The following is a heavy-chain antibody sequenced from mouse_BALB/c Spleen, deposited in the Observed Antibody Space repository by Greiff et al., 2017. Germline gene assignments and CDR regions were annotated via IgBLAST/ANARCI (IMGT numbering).Heavy chain of an antibody. CDR3: NAHGYDDY. CDR2: IDPENGDT. D-gene: IGHD2-2*01. J-gene: IGHJ2*01. Sequence: VQLQQSGAELVRSGASVKLSCTASGFNIKDYYMHWVKQRPEQGLEWIGWIDPENGDTEYAPKFQGKATMTADTSSNTAYLQLSSLTSEDTAVYYCNAHGYDDYWGQGTTLTVSS. V-gene: IGHV14-4*02. CDR1: GFNIKDYY.